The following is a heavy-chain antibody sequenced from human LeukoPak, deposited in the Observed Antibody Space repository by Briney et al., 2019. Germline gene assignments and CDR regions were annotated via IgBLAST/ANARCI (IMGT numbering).Heavy chain of an antibody. CDR1: GGSISSYY. D-gene: IGHD6-13*01. CDR2: IYYSGST. J-gene: IGHJ4*02. Sequence: PSETLSLTCTVSGGSISSYYWSWIRQPPGKGLECIGYIYYSGSTNYNPSLKSRVTISIDTSKNQFSLKLSSVTAADTAVYYCARHYSSNWYFDYWGQGTLVTVSS. V-gene: IGHV4-59*08. CDR3: ARHYSSNWYFDY.